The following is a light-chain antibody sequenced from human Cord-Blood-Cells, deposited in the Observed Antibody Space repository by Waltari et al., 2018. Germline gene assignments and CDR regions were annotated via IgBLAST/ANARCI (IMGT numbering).Light chain of an antibody. CDR3: AAWDDSLNGPV. Sequence: QSVLTQPPSASGTPGQRVTISCSGSSSNIGSNTVNWYQQLPGTAPKLLIYRNKQRPSGVPDRFSGSKSGTSASLAISWLQSEDEADYYCAAWDDSLNGPVFGGGTKLTVL. V-gene: IGLV1-44*01. J-gene: IGLJ3*02. CDR1: SSNIGSNT. CDR2: RNK.